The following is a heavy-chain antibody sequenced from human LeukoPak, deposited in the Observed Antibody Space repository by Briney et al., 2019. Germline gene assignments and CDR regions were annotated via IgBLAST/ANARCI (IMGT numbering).Heavy chain of an antibody. CDR1: GVYFSSSGCY. J-gene: IGHJ6*02. V-gene: IGHV4-39*07. CDR3: ARSGSAGSGSYYTVYYYYGMDV. CDR2: IFYSGNT. Sequence: SETLSLTCSVSGVYFSSSGCYWGWIRQPPGKGLEWIGSIFYSGNTYYNTSLKSRITISADTSKNQFSLKLSSVTAADTAVYYCARSGSAGSGSYYTVYYYYGMDVWGQGTTVTVSS. D-gene: IGHD3-10*01.